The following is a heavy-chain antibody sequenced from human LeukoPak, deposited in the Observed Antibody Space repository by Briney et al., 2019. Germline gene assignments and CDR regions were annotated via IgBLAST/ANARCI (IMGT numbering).Heavy chain of an antibody. Sequence: PGGSLRLSCAASGFTVSSNYMSWVRQAPGKGLEWVAVISYDGSNKYYADSVKGRFTISRDNSKNTLYLQMNSLRAEDTAVYYCATPPKGSTNDYWGQGTLVTVSS. CDR3: ATPPKGSTNDY. J-gene: IGHJ4*02. CDR2: ISYDGSNK. CDR1: GFTVSSNY. V-gene: IGHV3-30-3*01. D-gene: IGHD2-2*01.